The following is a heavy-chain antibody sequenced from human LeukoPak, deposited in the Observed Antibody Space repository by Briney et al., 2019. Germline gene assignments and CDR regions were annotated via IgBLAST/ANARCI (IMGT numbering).Heavy chain of an antibody. CDR1: GFTFDDYA. CDR3: AKDKAPQPDYGDYSMDV. V-gene: IGHV3-43D*03. J-gene: IGHJ6*03. CDR2: ISWDGGST. D-gene: IGHD4-17*01. Sequence: PGGSLRLSCAASGFTFDDYAMHWVRQAPGKGLEWVSLISWDGGSTYYADSVKGRFTISRDNSKNSLYLQMNSLRAEDTALYYCAKDKAPQPDYGDYSMDVWGKGTTVTVSS.